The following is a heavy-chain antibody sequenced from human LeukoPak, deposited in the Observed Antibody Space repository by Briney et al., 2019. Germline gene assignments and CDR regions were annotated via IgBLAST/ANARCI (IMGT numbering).Heavy chain of an antibody. Sequence: GGSLRLSCAASGFTFDDYGMSWVRQAPGKGLEWVSGINWNGGSTGYADSVKGRFTISRDNAKNSLYLQMNSLRAEDTALYYCARTVRPSKIYYFYYMDVWGKGTTVTVSS. J-gene: IGHJ6*03. V-gene: IGHV3-20*04. D-gene: IGHD4-11*01. CDR1: GFTFDDYG. CDR2: INWNGGST. CDR3: ARTVRPSKIYYFYYMDV.